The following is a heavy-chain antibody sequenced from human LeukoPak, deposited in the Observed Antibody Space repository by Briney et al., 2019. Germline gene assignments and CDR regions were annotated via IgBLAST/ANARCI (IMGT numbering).Heavy chain of an antibody. J-gene: IGHJ4*02. Sequence: PGGSLRLSCAASGFTFSSYAMSLVRQAPGKGLEWASDICGSGGITYYADSVKGRFTISRDNSKNTLYLQMNSLTAEDTAVYYCAKEPQGGNYDSWSGYYLDYWGQGALVTVSS. D-gene: IGHD3-3*01. CDR2: ICGSGGIT. V-gene: IGHV3-23*01. CDR1: GFTFSSYA. CDR3: AKEPQGGNYDSWSGYYLDY.